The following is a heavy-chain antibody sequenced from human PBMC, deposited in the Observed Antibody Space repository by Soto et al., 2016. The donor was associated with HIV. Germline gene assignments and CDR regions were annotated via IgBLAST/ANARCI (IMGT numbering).Heavy chain of an antibody. Sequence: QVQLEESGPGLVRPSETLSLTCTVSDVSTVAHFWAWIRHSPTKGLEFLGYVYYTGTTNYNLSLRSRLAISIDTSTNQFSLNVTSVDPLDTAVYYCARMIRATWRYFVFWYFDLXGRGTPVIVLL. CDR1: DVSTVAHF. CDR3: ARMIRATWRYFVFWYFDL. CDR2: VYYTGTT. V-gene: IGHV4-59*11. D-gene: IGHD3-10*01. J-gene: IGHJ2*01.